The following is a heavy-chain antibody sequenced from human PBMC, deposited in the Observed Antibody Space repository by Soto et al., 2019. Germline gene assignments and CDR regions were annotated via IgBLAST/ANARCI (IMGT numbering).Heavy chain of an antibody. J-gene: IGHJ4*02. Sequence: PGGSLSLSCAASGFTFSSYAMHWVRQAPGKGLEWVAVISYDGSNKYYADSVKGRFTISRDNSKNTLYLQMNSLRAEDTAVYYCARRAGTSLGFFDYWGQGTLVTVSS. CDR3: ARRAGTSLGFFDY. CDR1: GFTFSSYA. V-gene: IGHV3-30-3*01. CDR2: ISYDGSNK. D-gene: IGHD1-7*01.